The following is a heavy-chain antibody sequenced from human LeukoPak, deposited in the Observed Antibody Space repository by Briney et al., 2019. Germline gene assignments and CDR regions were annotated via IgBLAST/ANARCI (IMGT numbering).Heavy chain of an antibody. V-gene: IGHV3-48*01. Sequence: SGGSLRLSCAASGFIVSTSNMNWVRQAPGKGLEWVSFMSSSSRTIYYADSVKGRFTISRDNSKNTLYLQMNSLRAEDTAVYYRAKDLGIGYWGQGTLVTVSS. CDR3: AKDLGIGY. J-gene: IGHJ4*02. CDR1: GFIVSTSN. CDR2: MSSSSRTI.